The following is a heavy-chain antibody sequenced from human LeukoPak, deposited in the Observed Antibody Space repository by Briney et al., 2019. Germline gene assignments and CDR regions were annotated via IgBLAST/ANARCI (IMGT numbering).Heavy chain of an antibody. D-gene: IGHD2-2*01. Sequence: ASVKVSCKASGYTFTSYYINWMRQAPGQGLEWMGIINPSSGRTTFAQKFQGRVTLTRDTSTSTVYMELSSLKSEDTAVYYCARARYHDSQGGLDPRGQGTLVTVSS. J-gene: IGHJ5*02. CDR3: ARARYHDSQGGLDP. CDR2: INPSSGRT. CDR1: GYTFTSYY. V-gene: IGHV1-46*01.